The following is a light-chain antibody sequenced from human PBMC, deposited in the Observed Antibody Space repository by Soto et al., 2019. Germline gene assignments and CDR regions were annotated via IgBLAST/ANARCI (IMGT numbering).Light chain of an antibody. V-gene: IGLV2-14*01. CDR3: SSYTTIKTVV. CDR1: SSDIGTYKY. J-gene: IGLJ2*01. CDR2: EVS. Sequence: QYLLTEPASVSVSPGQAITISCTGTSSDIGTYKYVSLFQHHPGKAPKLIIFEVSNRPSGISDRFSGFKSANTAYLTISGVQPEDEADYHCSSYTTIKTVVFGGGTQLTVL.